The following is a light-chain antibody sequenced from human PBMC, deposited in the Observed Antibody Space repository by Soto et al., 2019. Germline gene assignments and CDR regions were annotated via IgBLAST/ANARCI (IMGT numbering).Light chain of an antibody. J-gene: IGKJ4*01. V-gene: IGKV1-33*01. Sequence: DIQMTQSPSSLSASVGDRVSITCQASQDINNYLNWYQQKPGKAPKLLIYDASNLETGVPSRFSGSKSGTDFTFTISSLQPEDIATYYCQQSDILPLTFGGGTKVQIK. CDR3: QQSDILPLT. CDR1: QDINNY. CDR2: DAS.